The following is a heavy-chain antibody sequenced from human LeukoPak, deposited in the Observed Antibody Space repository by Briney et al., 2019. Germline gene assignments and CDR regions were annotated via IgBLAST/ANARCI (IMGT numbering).Heavy chain of an antibody. V-gene: IGHV3-7*01. CDR3: TRVRSGSYSHWFES. CDR1: GFTFRNYW. CDR2: INQDGSEK. D-gene: IGHD1-26*01. Sequence: GGSLRLSCAASGFTFRNYWMSWVRQAPGKGLEGVANINQDGSEKIYVDSVKGRFTISRDDAENSLYLQMNSLRVEDTAVYYCTRVRSGSYSHWFESWGQGTLVTVSS. J-gene: IGHJ5*01.